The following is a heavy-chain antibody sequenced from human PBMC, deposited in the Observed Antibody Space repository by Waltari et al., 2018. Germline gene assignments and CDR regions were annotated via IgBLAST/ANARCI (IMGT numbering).Heavy chain of an antibody. CDR1: GVTFRSYA. CDR2: ISYDGSNK. CDR3: ARDGPTRGYFDY. V-gene: IGHV3-30-3*01. J-gene: IGHJ4*02. Sequence: QVQLVESGGGVVQPGRSLRLSCAASGVTFRSYAMHSVRQAPGKGLEWVAVISYDGSNKYYADSVKGRFTISRDNSKNTLYLQMNSLRAEDTAVYYCARDGPTRGYFDYWGQGTLVTVSS.